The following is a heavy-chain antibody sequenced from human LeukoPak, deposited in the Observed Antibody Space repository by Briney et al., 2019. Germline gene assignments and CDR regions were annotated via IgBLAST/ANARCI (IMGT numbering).Heavy chain of an antibody. Sequence: ETLSLTCTVSGGSISSSSYYWGWIRQPPGKGLEWVSVIYSGGSTYYADSVKGRFTISRDNSKNTLYLQMNSLRAEDTAVYYCAREMGVGATKSGAFDIWGQGTMVTVSS. V-gene: IGHV3-66*01. CDR1: GGSISSSSYY. CDR2: IYSGGST. D-gene: IGHD1-26*01. CDR3: AREMGVGATKSGAFDI. J-gene: IGHJ3*02.